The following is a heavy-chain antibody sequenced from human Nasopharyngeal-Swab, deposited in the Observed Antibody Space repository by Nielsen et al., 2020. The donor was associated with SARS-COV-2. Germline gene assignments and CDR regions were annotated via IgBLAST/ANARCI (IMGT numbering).Heavy chain of an antibody. Sequence: SETLSLTCTVSGGSISSSSYYWGWIRQPPGKGLEWIGSIYYSGSTYYNPSLKSRVTIPVDTSKNQFSLKLSSVTAADTAVYYCARGGSSWYIDYYGMDVWGQGTTVTVSS. CDR1: GGSISSSSYY. D-gene: IGHD6-13*01. J-gene: IGHJ6*02. CDR2: IYYSGST. CDR3: ARGGSSWYIDYYGMDV. V-gene: IGHV4-39*07.